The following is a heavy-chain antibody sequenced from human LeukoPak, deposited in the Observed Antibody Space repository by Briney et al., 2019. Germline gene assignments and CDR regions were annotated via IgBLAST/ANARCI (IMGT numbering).Heavy chain of an antibody. CDR2: INPNSGDT. Sequence: ASVKVSCKASGYTFSGYYAHWVRQAPGQGREWMGWINPNSGDTNYAQTFQGRVTMTRDTSINTAYMELSRLRSDDTAVYYCARALNPIVVVPTGGMDALDFWGQGTTVTVSS. CDR3: ARALNPIVVVPTGGMDALDF. J-gene: IGHJ3*01. V-gene: IGHV1-2*02. CDR1: GYTFSGYY. D-gene: IGHD2-15*01.